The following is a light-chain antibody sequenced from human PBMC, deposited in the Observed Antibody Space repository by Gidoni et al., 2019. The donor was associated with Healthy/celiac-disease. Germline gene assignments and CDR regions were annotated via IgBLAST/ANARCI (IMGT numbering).Light chain of an antibody. CDR1: SLRSYY. Sequence: RITCQGDSLRSYYASWYQQKPGRAPVLVINGKNNRHSGIPDRFSGSSSGNTASLTITGAQAEDEADYYCNSLDSSGNVVFGGGTKLTVL. CDR2: GKN. CDR3: NSLDSSGNVV. V-gene: IGLV3-19*01. J-gene: IGLJ2*01.